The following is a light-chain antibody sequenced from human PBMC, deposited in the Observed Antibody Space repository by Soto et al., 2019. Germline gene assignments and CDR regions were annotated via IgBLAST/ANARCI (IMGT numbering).Light chain of an antibody. CDR1: SSNIGAGYD. CDR2: GNS. J-gene: IGLJ1*01. Sequence: QSALTQPPSVSGAPEQRATIPCTGSSSNIGAGYDVHWYQQLPGTAPKLLIYGNSNRPSGVPDRFSGSKSGTSASLAITGLQAEDEADYYCQSYDSSLSVLYVFGTGTKVTVL. V-gene: IGLV1-40*01. CDR3: QSYDSSLSVLYV.